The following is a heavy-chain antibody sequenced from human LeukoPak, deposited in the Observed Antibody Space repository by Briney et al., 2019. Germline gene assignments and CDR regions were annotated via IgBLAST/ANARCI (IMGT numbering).Heavy chain of an antibody. CDR1: GGSISSNNW. Sequence: SGTLSLTCAVSGGSISSNNWWGWVRQPPGKGLGWIGEIYHSGSPNYNPSLKSRVTISVDKSKNQFSLKLTSVTAADTAVYYCVRDHYEAGVYLSTLVYYGMDVWGRGTTVTVSS. CDR2: IYHSGSP. V-gene: IGHV4-4*02. J-gene: IGHJ6*02. D-gene: IGHD3-22*01. CDR3: VRDHYEAGVYLSTLVYYGMDV.